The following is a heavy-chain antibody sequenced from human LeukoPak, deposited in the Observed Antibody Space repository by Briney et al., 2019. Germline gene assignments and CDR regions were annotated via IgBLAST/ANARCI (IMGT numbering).Heavy chain of an antibody. CDR1: GGSINSHY. V-gene: IGHV4-4*07. CDR3: ARDSGDGYNYYYYGMDV. J-gene: IGHJ6*02. D-gene: IGHD5-24*01. Sequence: SETLSLTCTVSGGSINSHYWSWIRQPAGQGLEWIGRIYSTGSTSYNPSLKSRVTMSVDTSNNQLSLKLSSVTAADTAVYYCARDSGDGYNYYYYGMDVWGQGTTVTVSS. CDR2: IYSTGST.